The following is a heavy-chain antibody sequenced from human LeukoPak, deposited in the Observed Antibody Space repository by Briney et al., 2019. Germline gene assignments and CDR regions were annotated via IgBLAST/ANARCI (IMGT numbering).Heavy chain of an antibody. CDR3: ARDERWLQSRWFDP. CDR2: ISAYNGNT. CDR1: GYTFTSYG. Sequence: GASVKVSCKASGYTFTSYGISWVRQAPGQGLEWMGWISAYNGNTNYAQKLQGRVTMTTDTSTSTAYMEPRSLRSDDTAVYYCARDERWLQSRWFDPWGQGTLVTVSS. J-gene: IGHJ5*02. V-gene: IGHV1-18*01. D-gene: IGHD5-24*01.